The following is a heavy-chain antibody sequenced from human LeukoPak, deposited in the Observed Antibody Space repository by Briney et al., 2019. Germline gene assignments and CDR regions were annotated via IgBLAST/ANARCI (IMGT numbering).Heavy chain of an antibody. CDR3: AKDLELELRICVY. CDR2: ISGSGGST. Sequence: TGGSLRLSCAASGFTFSSYAMSWVRQAPGKGLEWVSAISGSGGSTYYADSVKGRFTISRDNSKNTLYLQMNSLRAEDTAVYYCAKDLELELRICVYWSQGPLITVSS. CDR1: GFTFSSYA. V-gene: IGHV3-23*01. J-gene: IGHJ4*02. D-gene: IGHD1-7*01.